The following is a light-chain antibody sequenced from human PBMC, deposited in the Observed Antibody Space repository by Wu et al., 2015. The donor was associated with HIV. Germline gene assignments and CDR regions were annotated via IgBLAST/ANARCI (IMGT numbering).Light chain of an antibody. J-gene: IGKJ4*01. CDR1: QSISTY. CDR3: QQSYITPFT. CDR2: GAF. Sequence: DIQMTQSPSSLSASVGDRVNITCRASQSISTYLTWYHQKPGKAPKLLIYGAFNLQSGVPSRFSGGGSGTDFTLTISNLQSEDFATYYCQQSYITPFTFGGGTKVRSN. V-gene: IGKV1-39*01.